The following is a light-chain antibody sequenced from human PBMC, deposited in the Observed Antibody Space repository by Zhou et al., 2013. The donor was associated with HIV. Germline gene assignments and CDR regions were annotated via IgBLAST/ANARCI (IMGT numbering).Light chain of an antibody. CDR2: GSS. V-gene: IGKV3-20*01. CDR1: QIITNNQ. J-gene: IGKJ5*01. CDR3: QHYVTSPIT. Sequence: EIVLTQSPGTLSLSPGEGATLSCRASQIITNNQLAWYQQKAGQAPRLLIYGSSGRATGIPDRFSGSGSGTDFTLTISRLEPEDYAVYYCQHYVTSPITFGQGTRLEIK.